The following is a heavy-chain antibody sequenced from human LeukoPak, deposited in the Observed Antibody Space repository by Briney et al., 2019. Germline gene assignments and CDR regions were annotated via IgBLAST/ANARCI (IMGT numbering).Heavy chain of an antibody. D-gene: IGHD3-16*01. J-gene: IGHJ3*02. CDR1: GGSISSGDYY. CDR3: ARGTFGWRAFDI. V-gene: IGHV4-30-4*08. CDR2: IYYSGST. Sequence: SETLSLTCNVSGGSISSGDYYWSWIRQPPGKGLEWIGYIYYSGSTYYNPSLKSRVTISVDTSKNQFSLKLSSVTAADTAVYYCARGTFGWRAFDIWGQGTMVTVSS.